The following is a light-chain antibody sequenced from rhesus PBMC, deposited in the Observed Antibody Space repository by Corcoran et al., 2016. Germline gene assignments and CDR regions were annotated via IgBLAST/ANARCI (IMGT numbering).Light chain of an antibody. J-gene: IGKJ4*01. Sequence: DIQMTQSPSALSASVGDRVTISCRASQNIYRNLAWYQLKPGKAPKVLIYAASTLQSGTPSRFSGSGSVTDFTLTISSLQPEDSAVYYCQQYYDYPLTFGGGTKVELK. CDR3: QQYYDYPLT. CDR1: QNIYRN. V-gene: IGKV1S8*01. CDR2: AAS.